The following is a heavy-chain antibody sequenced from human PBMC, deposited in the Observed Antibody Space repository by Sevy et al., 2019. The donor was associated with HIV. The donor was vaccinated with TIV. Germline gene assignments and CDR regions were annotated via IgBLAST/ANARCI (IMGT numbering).Heavy chain of an antibody. CDR2: IWNDGSHQ. J-gene: IGHJ5*02. Sequence: GGSLRLSCAASGFTLSSYGMHWVRQAPGKGLEWVAVIWNDGSHQYYADSVEGRFTVSRDNSTNTLYLQMNSLRAEDTAVYYCARAPGYCTSTNCYDWFDPWGHGTLVTVSS. D-gene: IGHD2-2*01. CDR1: GFTLSSYG. V-gene: IGHV3-33*01. CDR3: ARAPGYCTSTNCYDWFDP.